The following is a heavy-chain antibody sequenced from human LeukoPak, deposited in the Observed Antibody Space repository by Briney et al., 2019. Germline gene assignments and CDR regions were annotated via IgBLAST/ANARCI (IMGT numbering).Heavy chain of an antibody. CDR2: ISSSRSYI. V-gene: IGHV3-21*01. J-gene: IGHJ4*02. D-gene: IGHD1-26*01. CDR1: GFTFSSYS. CDR3: GVLLRHDY. Sequence: GGCLRLSCAASGFTFSSYSMNWVRQAPGKGLEWVSSISSSRSYIYYADSVKGRFAISRDNAKNSLYLQMNSLRAEDTAVYYCGVLLRHDYWGQGTLVTVCS.